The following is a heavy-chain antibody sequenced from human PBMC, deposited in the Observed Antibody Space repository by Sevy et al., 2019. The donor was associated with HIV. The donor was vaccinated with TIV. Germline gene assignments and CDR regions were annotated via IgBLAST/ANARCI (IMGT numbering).Heavy chain of an antibody. CDR1: GFTFSDYS. D-gene: IGHD3-16*01. Sequence: GESLKISCAASGFTFSDYSMHWVRQAPGKGLEWVAVISYDGRNNKYNADSVKGRFTISRDNSKNTLYLQMNSLRVEDTALYYLAKDRGEILHSAFDYWGQGTLVTVSS. V-gene: IGHV3-30*04. J-gene: IGHJ4*02. CDR2: ISYDGRNNK. CDR3: AKDRGEILHSAFDY.